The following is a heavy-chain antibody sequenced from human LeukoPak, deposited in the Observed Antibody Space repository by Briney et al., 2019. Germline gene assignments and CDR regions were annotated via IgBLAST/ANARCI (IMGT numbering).Heavy chain of an antibody. CDR3: ARDKQWLPDY. Sequence: GGSLRLSCAASGFTFRSYEMDWVRQAPGKGLEWVSYISSSGSTIYYADSVKGRFTISRDNAKNSLYLQMNSLRAEDTAVYYCARDKQWLPDYWGQGTLVTVSS. D-gene: IGHD6-19*01. CDR1: GFTFRSYE. J-gene: IGHJ4*02. V-gene: IGHV3-48*03. CDR2: ISSSGSTI.